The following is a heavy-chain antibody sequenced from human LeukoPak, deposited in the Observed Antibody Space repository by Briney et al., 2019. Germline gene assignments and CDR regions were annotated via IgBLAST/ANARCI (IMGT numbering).Heavy chain of an antibody. CDR1: GFTFSSYE. CDR3: ARGGLAEWELLHDAFDI. Sequence: GGSLRLSCAASGFTFSSYEMNWVRQAPGKGLEWVSYISSSGSTIYYADSVKGRFTISRDNAKNSLYLQMNSLRAEDTAVYYCARGGLAEWELLHDAFDIWGQGTMVTVSS. D-gene: IGHD1-26*01. J-gene: IGHJ3*02. V-gene: IGHV3-48*03. CDR2: ISSSGSTI.